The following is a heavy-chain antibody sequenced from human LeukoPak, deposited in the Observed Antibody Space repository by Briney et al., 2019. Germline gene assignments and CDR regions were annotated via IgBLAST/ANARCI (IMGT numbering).Heavy chain of an antibody. CDR3: ARDRYDFWSDYYTGYFDY. CDR2: IIPIFGTA. J-gene: IGHJ4*02. D-gene: IGHD3-3*01. Sequence: GASVKVSCKASGGTFSSYAISWVRQAPGQGLEWMGGIIPIFGTANYAQKFQGRVTITTDESTSTAYMELSSLRSEDTAVYYCARDRYDFWSDYYTGYFDYWGQGTLVTVSS. CDR1: GGTFSSYA. V-gene: IGHV1-69*05.